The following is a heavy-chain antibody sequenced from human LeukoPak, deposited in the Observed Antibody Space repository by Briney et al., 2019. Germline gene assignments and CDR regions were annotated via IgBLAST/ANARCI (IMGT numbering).Heavy chain of an antibody. Sequence: ETLSLTCTVSGGSISSSSYYWGWVRQAPGKGLEWVSSISSSSSYIYYADSVKGRFTISRDNAKNSLYLQMNNLRAEDTAVYYCARDGYYDWTRFVDVWGKGTTVTVSS. CDR1: GGSISSSSYY. J-gene: IGHJ6*04. CDR2: ISSSSSYI. V-gene: IGHV3-21*01. D-gene: IGHD3-3*01. CDR3: ARDGYYDWTRFVDV.